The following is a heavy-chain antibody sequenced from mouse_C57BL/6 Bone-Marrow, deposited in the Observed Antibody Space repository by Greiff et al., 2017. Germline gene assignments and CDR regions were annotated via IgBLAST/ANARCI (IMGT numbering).Heavy chain of an antibody. CDR1: GFTFTDYY. Sequence: EVKLVESGGGLVQPGGSLSLSCAASGFTFTDYYMSWVRQPPGKALEWLGFIRNKTNGYTTEYSASVKGRFTISRDNSQSILYLQMNTLTAEDSATYYCARSLYGNYEGFAYWGQGTLVTVSA. D-gene: IGHD2-1*01. J-gene: IGHJ3*01. V-gene: IGHV7-3*01. CDR2: IRNKTNGYTT. CDR3: ARSLYGNYEGFAY.